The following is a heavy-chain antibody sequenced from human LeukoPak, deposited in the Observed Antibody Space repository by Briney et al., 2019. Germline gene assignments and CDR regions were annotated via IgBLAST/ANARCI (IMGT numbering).Heavy chain of an antibody. J-gene: IGHJ4*02. Sequence: PSETLPLTCAVYGGSFSGYYWSWLRQPPGKGLEWIGEINHSGSTNYNPSLKSRVTISVDTSKNQFSLKLSSVNAADTAVYYCARRGYSGYDYRGTAAGTRDFDYWGQGTLVTVSS. D-gene: IGHD5-12*01. V-gene: IGHV4-34*01. CDR3: ARRGYSGYDYRGTAAGTRDFDY. CDR1: GGSFSGYY. CDR2: INHSGST.